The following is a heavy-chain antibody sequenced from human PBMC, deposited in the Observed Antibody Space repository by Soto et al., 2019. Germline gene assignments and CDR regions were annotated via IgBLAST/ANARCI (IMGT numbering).Heavy chain of an antibody. CDR3: ASVRGGYYYAMDV. CDR1: GGSISRSNW. CDR2: IYHSGST. V-gene: IGHV4-4*02. Sequence: SKALSLTCAVSGGSISRSNWWSWVRQPPGKGLEWIGEIYHSGSTNYNPSLKSRVTISVDKSKNQFSLKLSSVTAADTAVYYCASVRGGYYYAMDVWGQGTTVT. D-gene: IGHD3-10*02. J-gene: IGHJ6*02.